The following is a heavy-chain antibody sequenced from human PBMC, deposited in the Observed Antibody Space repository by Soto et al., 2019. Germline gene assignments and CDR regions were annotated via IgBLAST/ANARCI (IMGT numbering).Heavy chain of an antibody. CDR1: GFSFRSYG. J-gene: IGHJ4*02. Sequence: QVQLVESGGGVVQPGTSLRLSCAASGFSFRSYGLHWVRQAPGKGLEWVALISYDGSSKYYADSVKGRLTISRDNSKNTLYLQVNSLRAEDTAVYYCAGGWNYSDYWVQGTLVTVSS. D-gene: IGHD6-19*01. CDR3: AGGWNYSDY. CDR2: ISYDGSSK. V-gene: IGHV3-30*03.